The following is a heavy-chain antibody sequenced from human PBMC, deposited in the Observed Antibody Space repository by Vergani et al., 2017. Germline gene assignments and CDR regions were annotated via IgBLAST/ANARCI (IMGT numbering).Heavy chain of an antibody. Sequence: QVQLVESGGGVVQPGRSLRLSCAASGFTFSSYAMHWVRQAPGKGLEWVAVISYDGSNKYYADSVKGRFTISRDNSKNTLYLQMNSLRAEDTAVYYCARDGYANYYMDVWGKGTTVTVSS. CDR3: ARDGYANYYMDV. CDR1: GFTFSSYA. CDR2: ISYDGSNK. J-gene: IGHJ6*03. V-gene: IGHV3-30*01. D-gene: IGHD5-18*01.